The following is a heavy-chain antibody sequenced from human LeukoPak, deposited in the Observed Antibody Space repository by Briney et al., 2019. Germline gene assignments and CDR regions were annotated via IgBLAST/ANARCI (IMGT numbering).Heavy chain of an antibody. J-gene: IGHJ3*02. CDR3: ARPYGDYFQMEI. D-gene: IGHD4-17*01. CDR2: IYTSGNT. CDR1: GGSISSCSYY. Sequence: SETLSLTCTVSGGSISSCSYYWSWMRQPAGKGLEGIVRIYTSGNTNYNPSRKSRVTISVDTSKNHFSLNLITVTAADTAVYYCARPYGDYFQMEIWGQGTMVTVSS. V-gene: IGHV4-61*02.